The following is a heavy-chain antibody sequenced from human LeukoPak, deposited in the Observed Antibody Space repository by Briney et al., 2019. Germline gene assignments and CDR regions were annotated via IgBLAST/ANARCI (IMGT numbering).Heavy chain of an antibody. Sequence: PSETLSLTCTVSGGSISSYYWSWIRQPPGKGLEWIGYIYYSGGTNYNPSLKSRVTISVDTSKNQFSLKLSSVTAADTAVYYCAREYCSSTSCYGMDVWGKGTTVTVSS. CDR3: AREYCSSTSCYGMDV. J-gene: IGHJ6*04. V-gene: IGHV4-59*01. CDR1: GGSISSYY. CDR2: IYYSGGT. D-gene: IGHD2-2*01.